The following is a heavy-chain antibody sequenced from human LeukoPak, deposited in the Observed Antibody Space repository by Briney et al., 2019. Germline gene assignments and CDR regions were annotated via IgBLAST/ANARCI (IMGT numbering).Heavy chain of an antibody. J-gene: IGHJ3*02. Sequence: ASVKVSCMACGYIFHTYDCTWVLQAPGQGLEWMGWIRSQNGATNYAQKLHGRVTMTTDASTSTVHMELRSLRSDDTAVYYCARVGRSGCPGAFDIWGQGTMVIVSA. CDR2: IRSQNGAT. D-gene: IGHD1-26*01. CDR1: GYIFHTYD. V-gene: IGHV1-18*01. CDR3: ARVGRSGCPGAFDI.